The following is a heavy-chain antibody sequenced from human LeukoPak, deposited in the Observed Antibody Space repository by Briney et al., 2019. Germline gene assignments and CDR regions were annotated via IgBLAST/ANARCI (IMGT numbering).Heavy chain of an antibody. D-gene: IGHD3-22*01. CDR3: ARDQVVVKSGYYYYYGMDV. V-gene: IGHV3-23*01. Sequence: GGSLRLSCAASGITFSSYAMTWVRQAPGRGLEWVSSIGSTGTSTYYADSVRGRFTISRDNSRITLFLQMNSLRAEDTAIYYCARDQVVVKSGYYYYYGMDVWGQGTTVTVSS. J-gene: IGHJ6*02. CDR2: IGSTGTST. CDR1: GITFSSYA.